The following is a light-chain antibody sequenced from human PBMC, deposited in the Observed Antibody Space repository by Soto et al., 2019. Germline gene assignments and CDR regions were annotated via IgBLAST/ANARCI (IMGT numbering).Light chain of an antibody. V-gene: IGLV2-14*03. CDR2: YFG. CDR3: SSFTSSMTNV. CDR1: SSDVGGYNS. Sequence: QSVLTQPASVSGSPGESITISCTGTSSDVGGYNSVSWYQHHPGKAPKLILYYFGDRPSGVSYRFSGSKSGNTASLTIFGLQAADEADYFCSSFTSSMTNVFGSGTRSPS. J-gene: IGLJ1*01.